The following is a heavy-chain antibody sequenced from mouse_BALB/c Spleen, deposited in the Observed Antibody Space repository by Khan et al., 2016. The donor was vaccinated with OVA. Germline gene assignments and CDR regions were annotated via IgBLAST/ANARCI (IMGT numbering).Heavy chain of an antibody. CDR1: GYSITSDYA. V-gene: IGHV3-2*02. CDR3: ASELGRYYAMDY. D-gene: IGHD4-1*01. J-gene: IGHJ4*01. Sequence: EVQLQDSGPGLVKPSQSLSLTCTVAGYSITSDYAWNWIRQFPGNKLEWMGYISYSGSTGYNPSLKSRISITRDTSKNQFFLQLNSVTTEDTATYYCASELGRYYAMDYWGQGTSVTVSS. CDR2: ISYSGST.